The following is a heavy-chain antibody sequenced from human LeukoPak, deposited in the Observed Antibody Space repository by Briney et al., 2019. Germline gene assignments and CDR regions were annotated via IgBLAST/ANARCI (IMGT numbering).Heavy chain of an antibody. CDR2: IIPIFGTV. J-gene: IGHJ4*02. CDR1: GGTFSSYV. CDR3: ARGLLWFGEPLGY. V-gene: IGHV1-69*01. Sequence: SVKVSCKASGGTFSSYVINWVRQAPGQGLEWMGGIIPIFGTVNYAQKFQGRVTITADEITSTAYMELSSLRSEDTAVYYCARGLLWFGEPLGYWGQGTLVTVSS. D-gene: IGHD3-10*01.